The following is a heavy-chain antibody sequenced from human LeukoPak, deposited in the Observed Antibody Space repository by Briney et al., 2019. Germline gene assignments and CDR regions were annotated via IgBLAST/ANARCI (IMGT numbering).Heavy chain of an antibody. Sequence: GASVKVSCKASGYTVTSYYMHWVRQAPGQGLEWMAILNPSGGSSNYAQKFQGRATLTRATSTGTVYMELSSLRSEDTAVYYSASVYKHGMDVWGQGTTVIVSS. CDR3: ASVYKHGMDV. CDR1: GYTVTSYY. J-gene: IGHJ6*02. D-gene: IGHD5-24*01. V-gene: IGHV1-46*01. CDR2: LNPSGGSS.